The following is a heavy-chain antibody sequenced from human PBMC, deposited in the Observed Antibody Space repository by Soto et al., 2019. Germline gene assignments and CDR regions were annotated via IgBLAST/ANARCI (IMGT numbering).Heavy chain of an antibody. CDR2: IYYSGST. CDR1: GGSISSGGYY. Sequence: PSETLSLTCTVSGGSISSGGYYWSWIRQHPGKGLEWIGYIYYSGSTYYNPSLKSRVTISVDTSKNQFSLKLSSVTAADTAVYYCARDTYYYGSGSYRDYYYYGMDVWGQGTTVTVSS. D-gene: IGHD3-10*01. J-gene: IGHJ6*02. V-gene: IGHV4-31*03. CDR3: ARDTYYYGSGSYRDYYYYGMDV.